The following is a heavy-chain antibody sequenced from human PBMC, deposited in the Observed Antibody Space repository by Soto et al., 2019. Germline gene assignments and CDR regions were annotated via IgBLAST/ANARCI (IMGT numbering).Heavy chain of an antibody. J-gene: IGHJ4*02. Sequence: EVQLVESGGGLVQPGGSLRLSCAASGFTFSSYSMNWVRQAPGKGLEWVSYISTSSSIIYYADSVKGRFTISRDNAKNSLYLQMNSVRDEDTAVYYCAGRPREGASRPFDYWGQGTLVTVSS. D-gene: IGHD6-6*01. V-gene: IGHV3-48*02. CDR2: ISTSSSII. CDR1: GFTFSSYS. CDR3: AGRPREGASRPFDY.